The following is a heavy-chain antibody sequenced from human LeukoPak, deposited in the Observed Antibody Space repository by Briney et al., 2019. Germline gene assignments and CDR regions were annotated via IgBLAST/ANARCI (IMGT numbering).Heavy chain of an antibody. CDR2: IYYSGST. CDR1: GGSISSYY. CDR3: ARMVSYYDSSGYRSAVANY. V-gene: IGHV4-59*01. D-gene: IGHD3-22*01. J-gene: IGHJ4*02. Sequence: PSETLSLTCTVSGGSISSYYWSWIRQPPGKGREWIGGIYYSGSTNYNPSLKSRVTISVDTSKNQFSLKLSSVTAADTAVYYCARMVSYYDSSGYRSAVANYWGQGTLVTVSS.